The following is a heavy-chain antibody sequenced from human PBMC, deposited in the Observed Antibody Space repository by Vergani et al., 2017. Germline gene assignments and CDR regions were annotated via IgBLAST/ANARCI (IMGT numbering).Heavy chain of an antibody. D-gene: IGHD6-13*01. CDR2: VNPNSGGT. V-gene: IGHV1-2*02. CDR3: AREKRQQLPKWEVYYYYYCMDV. Sequence: QVQLVQSGAEVKKPGASVKVSCKASGYTFTGYYMHWVRQAPGQGLEWMGWVNPNSGGTNYAQKFQGRVTRTRDTSISTAYMELSRLRSDDTAVYYCAREKRQQLPKWEVYYYYYCMDVWGKGTTVTVSS. CDR1: GYTFTGYY. J-gene: IGHJ6*03.